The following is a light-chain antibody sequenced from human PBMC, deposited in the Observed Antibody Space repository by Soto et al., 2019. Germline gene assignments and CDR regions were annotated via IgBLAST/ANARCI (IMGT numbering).Light chain of an antibody. CDR2: GAS. CDR1: QTIANNF. Sequence: EIVLTQSPGTVSSSPGERVTLSCRASQTIANNFLAWYQHRPGQAPTVVVYGASSRATGIPDRFSXXXXGTEFTLTISRLEPEDFAVYYCQQYDSSYTFGQGTKLE. V-gene: IGKV3-20*01. CDR3: QQYDSSYT. J-gene: IGKJ2*01.